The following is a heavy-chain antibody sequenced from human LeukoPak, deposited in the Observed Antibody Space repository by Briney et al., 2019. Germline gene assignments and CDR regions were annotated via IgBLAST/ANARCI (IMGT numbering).Heavy chain of an antibody. D-gene: IGHD2-2*02. CDR1: GYTFTNYD. Sequence: ASVKVSCKASGYTFTNYDINWVRQATGQGLEWMGWMYPNSANTGYSQKFQGRVTFTRDTSISTAYMELSSLRSEDTAVYFCARATVVAGYCTTTRCYKPFDIWGQGTMVTVSS. V-gene: IGHV1-8*03. CDR3: ARATVVAGYCTTTRCYKPFDI. CDR2: MYPNSANT. J-gene: IGHJ3*02.